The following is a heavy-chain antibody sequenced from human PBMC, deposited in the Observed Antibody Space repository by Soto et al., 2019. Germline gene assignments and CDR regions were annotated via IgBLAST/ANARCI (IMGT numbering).Heavy chain of an antibody. CDR1: GGTFSSYA. V-gene: IGHV1-69*13. CDR2: IIPIFGTA. Sequence: SVKVSCKASGGTFSSYAISWVRQAPGQGLEWMGGIIPIFGTANYAQKFQGRVTITADESTSTAYMELSSLRSEDTAVYYCARERGYSGYELYYFDYWGQGTLVTVSS. CDR3: ARERGYSGYELYYFDY. J-gene: IGHJ4*02. D-gene: IGHD5-12*01.